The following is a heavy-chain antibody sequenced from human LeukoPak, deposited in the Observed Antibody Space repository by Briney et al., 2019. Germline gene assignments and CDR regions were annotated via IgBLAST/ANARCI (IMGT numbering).Heavy chain of an antibody. J-gene: IGHJ4*02. V-gene: IGHV3-23*01. CDR2: ISGGGGST. CDR3: AKGRNEDGDAALNY. Sequence: PGGSLRLSCAASGFTFSSYAMHWVRQAPGKGLEWVSAISGGGGSTYYADSVKGRFTISRDNSKNTLYLQMNSLRAEDTAVYYCAKGRNEDGDAALNYWGQGTLVTVSS. CDR1: GFTFSSYA. D-gene: IGHD4-17*01.